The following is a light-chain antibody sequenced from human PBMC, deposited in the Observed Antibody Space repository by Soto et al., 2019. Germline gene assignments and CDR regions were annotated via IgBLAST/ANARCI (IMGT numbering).Light chain of an antibody. CDR3: KSDDRPLRVL. J-gene: IGLJ2*01. CDR1: SSNIGADYD. CDR2: ANT. Sequence: QPVLTQPPSVSGAPGQRVTISCTGSSSNIGADYDVHWYQQLPGTAPKLLIYANTIRPSGVPDRFSGSKSGTSASPAISGLQAEDEDHYYCKSDDRPLRVLFGGGTKLTVL. V-gene: IGLV1-40*01.